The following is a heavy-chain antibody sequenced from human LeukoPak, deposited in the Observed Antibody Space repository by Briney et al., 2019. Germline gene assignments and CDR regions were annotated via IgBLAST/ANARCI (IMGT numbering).Heavy chain of an antibody. CDR3: ARGITGTMGHFDY. CDR1: GYTFTSYG. J-gene: IGHJ4*02. D-gene: IGHD1-7*01. V-gene: IGHV1-69*13. Sequence: SVKVSCKASGYTFTSYGISWVRQAPGQGLEWMGGIIPIFGTANYAQKFQGRVTITADESTSTAYMELSSLRSEDTAVYYCARGITGTMGHFDYWGQGTLVTVSS. CDR2: IIPIFGTA.